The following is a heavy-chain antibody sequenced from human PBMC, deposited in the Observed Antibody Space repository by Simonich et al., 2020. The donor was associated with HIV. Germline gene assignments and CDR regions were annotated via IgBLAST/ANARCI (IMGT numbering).Heavy chain of an antibody. D-gene: IGHD2-2*01. CDR3: ARGFYQRLYYFDY. J-gene: IGHJ4*02. CDR1: GGSFSGYY. Sequence: QVQLQQWGAGLLKPSETLSLTCAVYGGSFSGYYWSWIRQPPGKGLEWMGEINHRGITNYNPSLKSRVTISVDTSKNQFSLKLSSVTAADTAVYYCARGFYQRLYYFDYWGQGTLVTVSS. V-gene: IGHV4-34*01. CDR2: INHRGIT.